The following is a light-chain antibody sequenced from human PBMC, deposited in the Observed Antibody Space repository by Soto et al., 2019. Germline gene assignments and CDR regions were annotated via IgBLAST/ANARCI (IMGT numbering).Light chain of an antibody. CDR2: KAS. J-gene: IGKJ1*01. CDR1: ERISSW. V-gene: IGKV1-5*03. Sequence: DIQMTQSPSTLSASVGDRVTITCRASERISSWLAWYQQRPGKAPNLLIYKASSLESGVPSRFSGSGSGTEFTLTISSLQPDDFATYYCQQYQTYSRTFGQGTKVDIK. CDR3: QQYQTYSRT.